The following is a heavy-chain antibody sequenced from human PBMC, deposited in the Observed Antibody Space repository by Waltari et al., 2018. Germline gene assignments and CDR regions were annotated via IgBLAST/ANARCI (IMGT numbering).Heavy chain of an antibody. J-gene: IGHJ4*02. CDR2: SYYSGGT. V-gene: IGHV4-59*11. CDR1: GGSISSHY. D-gene: IGHD1-20*01. Sequence: QVQLQESGPGLVKPSETLSLTCTVSGGSISSHYWSWIRQPPGKGLEWMGYSYYSGGTIANPSLKSRVTISVDTSKNQFSLKLRSVSAADTAVYYCARGVNWNDESLYYFDYWGQGTLVTVSS. CDR3: ARGVNWNDESLYYFDY.